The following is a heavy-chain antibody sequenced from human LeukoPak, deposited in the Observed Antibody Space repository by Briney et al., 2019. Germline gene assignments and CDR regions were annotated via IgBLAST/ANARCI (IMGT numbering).Heavy chain of an antibody. CDR1: GFTVSSSY. Sequence: PGGSLRLSCAASGFTVSSSYMTWVRQAPGKGLDWVSVIHTGGSTYYADSVKGRFSISRDDSKNTVYLQMNSLRVEDTAIYYCARRPAAADDYWGQGTLVTVSS. CDR3: ARRPAAADDY. CDR2: IHTGGST. J-gene: IGHJ4*02. V-gene: IGHV3-53*01. D-gene: IGHD6-13*01.